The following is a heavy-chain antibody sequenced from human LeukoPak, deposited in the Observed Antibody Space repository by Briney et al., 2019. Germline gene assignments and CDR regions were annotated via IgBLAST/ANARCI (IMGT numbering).Heavy chain of an antibody. CDR1: GFNFNNYN. J-gene: IGHJ4*02. V-gene: IGHV3-66*03. Sequence: GGSLRLSCVASGFNFNNYNMNWVRQAPGKGLEWVYYADSVKGRFTISRDNSKNTLYLQMNSLRAADTAVYYCARDKGTSYLSSFDYWGQGTLVTVSS. CDR3: ARDKGTSYLSSFDY. D-gene: IGHD6-6*01.